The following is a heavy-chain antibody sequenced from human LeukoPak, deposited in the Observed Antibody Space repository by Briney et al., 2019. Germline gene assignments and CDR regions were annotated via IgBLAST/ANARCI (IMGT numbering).Heavy chain of an antibody. CDR2: ISGSGGST. D-gene: IGHD6-13*01. CDR3: AKATYSSSWYYFDY. CDR1: GFTFDTYA. Sequence: PGGSLRLSCAASGFTFDTYAMTWVRQAPGKGLERVSAISGSGGSTYYADSVKGRFTISRDNSNNTLYLQMNSLRAEDTAVYYCAKATYSSSWYYFDYWGQGALVTVSS. V-gene: IGHV3-23*01. J-gene: IGHJ4*02.